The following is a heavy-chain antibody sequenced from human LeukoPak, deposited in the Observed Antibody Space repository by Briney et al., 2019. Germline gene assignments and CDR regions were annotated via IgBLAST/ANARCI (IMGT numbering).Heavy chain of an antibody. CDR2: INHSGST. J-gene: IGHJ3*02. CDR3: ARGMNFGVVIPRAFDI. V-gene: IGHV4-34*01. D-gene: IGHD3-3*01. CDR1: GGSFSGFY. Sequence: KTSETLSLTCAVSGGSFSGFYWSWIRQPPGEGLEWIGEINHSGSTNYNPSLKSRVTISVDTSKNQFSLKLSSVTAADTAVYYCARGMNFGVVIPRAFDIWGQGTMVTVSS.